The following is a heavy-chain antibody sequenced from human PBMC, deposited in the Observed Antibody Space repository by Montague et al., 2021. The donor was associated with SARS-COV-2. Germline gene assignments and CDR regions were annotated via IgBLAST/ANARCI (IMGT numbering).Heavy chain of an antibody. V-gene: IGHV4-61*02. J-gene: IGHJ4*02. CDR3: ARLLRWGLIATEYYFDY. D-gene: IGHD6-25*01. CDR1: GGSISSGSYY. CDR2: IYTSGST. Sequence: TLSLTCTVSGGSISSGSYYWSWIRQPAGKGLEWIGRIYTSGSTNYNSSLKSRVTISVDTSKNQFSLKLSSVTAADTAVYYCARLLRWGLIATEYYFDYWGQGTLVTVSS.